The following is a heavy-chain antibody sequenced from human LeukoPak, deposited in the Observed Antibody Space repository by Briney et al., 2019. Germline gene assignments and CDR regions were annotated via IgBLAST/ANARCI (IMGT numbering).Heavy chain of an antibody. V-gene: IGHV3-21*01. CDR3: ARDRGVWSGYQRGYFDY. CDR2: ISSSSSYI. D-gene: IGHD3-3*01. J-gene: IGHJ4*02. Sequence: GGSLRLSCAASGFTFSSYSMNWVRQAPGKGLEWVSCISSSSSYIYYADSVKGRFTISRDNAKNSLYLQMNSLRAEDTAVYYCARDRGVWSGYQRGYFDYWGQGTLVTVSS. CDR1: GFTFSSYS.